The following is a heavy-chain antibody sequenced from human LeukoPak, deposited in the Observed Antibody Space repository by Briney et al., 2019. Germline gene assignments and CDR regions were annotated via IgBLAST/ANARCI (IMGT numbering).Heavy chain of an antibody. J-gene: IGHJ4*02. V-gene: IGHV3-30*02. CDR1: GFTFSSYG. CDR3: AKDQGGSSSRGYSGYGASDY. D-gene: IGHD5-12*01. Sequence: GGSLRLSCAASGFTFSSYGMHWVRQAPGKGLEWVAFIRYDGSNKYYADSVKGRFTISRDNSKNTLYLQMNSLRAEDTAVYYCAKDQGGSSSRGYSGYGASDYWGQGTLVTVSS. CDR2: IRYDGSNK.